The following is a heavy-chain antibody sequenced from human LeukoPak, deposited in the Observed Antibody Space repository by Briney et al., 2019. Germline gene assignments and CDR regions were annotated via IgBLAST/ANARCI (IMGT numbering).Heavy chain of an antibody. CDR1: GGSISSGGYS. J-gene: IGHJ4*02. CDR3: ARDNGDYGLGY. Sequence: SETLSLTCAVSGGSISSGGYSWSWIRHLPGKGLEWIGYIYHSGSTYYNPSLKSRVTISVDRSKNQFSLKLSSVTAADTAVYYCARDNGDYGLGYWGQGTLVTVSS. CDR2: IYHSGST. V-gene: IGHV4-30-2*01. D-gene: IGHD4-17*01.